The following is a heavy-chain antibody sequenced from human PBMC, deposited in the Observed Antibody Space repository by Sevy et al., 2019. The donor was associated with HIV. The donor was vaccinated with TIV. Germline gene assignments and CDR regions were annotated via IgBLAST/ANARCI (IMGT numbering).Heavy chain of an antibody. J-gene: IGHJ4*02. V-gene: IGHV4-39*02. Sequence: SETLSLTCTVSGDSISNKDYYWAWIRQPPGKGLDWIGSIYYSGSTYYTPSLKSRVTISVDTSKNQFSLKLRSVTAADTAVYYCAREGPRIAQFDYWGQGTLVTVSS. CDR1: GDSISNKDYY. D-gene: IGHD6-13*01. CDR2: IYYSGST. CDR3: AREGPRIAQFDY.